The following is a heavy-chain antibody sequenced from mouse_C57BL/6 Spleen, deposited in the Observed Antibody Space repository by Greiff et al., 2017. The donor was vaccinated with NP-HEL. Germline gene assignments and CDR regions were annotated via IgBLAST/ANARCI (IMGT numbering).Heavy chain of an antibody. J-gene: IGHJ3*01. V-gene: IGHV1-9*01. CDR2: ILPGSGST. D-gene: IGHD1-1*01. CDR1: GYTFTGYW. CDR3: ARGGPYYYGSSLLAY. Sequence: QVQLQQSGAELMKPGASVKLSCKATGYTFTGYWIEWVKQRPGHGLEWIGEILPGSGSTNYNEKFKGKATFTADTSSNTAYMQLSSLTTEDSAIYYCARGGPYYYGSSLLAYWGQGTLVTVSA.